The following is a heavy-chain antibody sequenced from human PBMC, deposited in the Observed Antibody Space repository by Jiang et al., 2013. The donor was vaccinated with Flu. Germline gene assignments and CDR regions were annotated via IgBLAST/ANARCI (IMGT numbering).Heavy chain of an antibody. J-gene: IGHJ3*01. D-gene: IGHD6-6*01. CDR3: ARPTITSRPSPFDL. CDR1: GFSLSSTAVG. Sequence: KPTQTLTLTCTFSGFSLSSTAVGVGWIRQPPGKALEWLALIYWDDDTRYSRSLKNRLTITKDTSKNQVVLTLTHMDPVDTATYYCARPTITSRPSPFDLWGQGTMVTVSS. V-gene: IGHV2-5*02. CDR2: IYWDDDT.